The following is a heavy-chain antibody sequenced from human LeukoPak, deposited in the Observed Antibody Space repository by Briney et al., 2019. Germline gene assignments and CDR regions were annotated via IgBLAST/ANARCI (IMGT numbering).Heavy chain of an antibody. D-gene: IGHD7-27*01. Sequence: ASVKVSCKASGYTFTSYYLHWVRQAPGQGLEWMGIINPSGDSANYAQKFQGRVTMTRDTSTSTVYMELSSLRSEDTAVYYCARLKTGESDHWGQGTLVTVSS. CDR1: GYTFTSYY. J-gene: IGHJ4*02. V-gene: IGHV1-46*01. CDR2: INPSGDSA. CDR3: ARLKTGESDH.